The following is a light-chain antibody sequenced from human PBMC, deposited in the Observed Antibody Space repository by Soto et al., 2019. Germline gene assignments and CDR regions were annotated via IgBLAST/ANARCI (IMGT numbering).Light chain of an antibody. J-gene: IGKJ1*01. Sequence: EIVLTQSPGTLSLSPGERATLSCRASQSVSSSQLGWYQQKPGQAPRLVIYDASTRATGIPDRFSGSGSGTDFSLTSSSLEPEDFAVYHCQLYGSSPPWTFGQGTKVEIK. V-gene: IGKV3-20*01. CDR2: DAS. CDR3: QLYGSSPPWT. CDR1: QSVSSSQ.